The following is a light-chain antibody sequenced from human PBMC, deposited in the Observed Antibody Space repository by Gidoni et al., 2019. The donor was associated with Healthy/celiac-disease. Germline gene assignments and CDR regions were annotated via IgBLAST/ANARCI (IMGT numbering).Light chain of an antibody. J-gene: IGKJ2*01. Sequence: IQMTQSPSSLSASVGDRVTITCRASQSISSYLNWYQQKPGKAPKLLIYAASSLQSGVPSRFSGSGSGTDFTLTISSLQPEDFATYYFQQSYSTPHTFGQGTKLEIK. CDR3: QQSYSTPHT. V-gene: IGKV1-39*01. CDR2: AAS. CDR1: QSISSY.